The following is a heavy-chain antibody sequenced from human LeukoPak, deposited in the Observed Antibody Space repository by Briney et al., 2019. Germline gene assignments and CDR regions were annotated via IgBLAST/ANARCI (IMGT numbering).Heavy chain of an antibody. CDR3: AKRGMSGTKEFDY. Sequence: GGSLRLSCAASGFTFSSYAMSWVRQAPGKGLEWVSTISGSGRGTFYADSVKGRFTISRDNSKNTKYLQMNSLRAEDTAVYYCAKRGMSGTKEFDYWGQGTLVTVSS. CDR2: ISGSGRGT. CDR1: GFTFSSYA. D-gene: IGHD1-7*01. J-gene: IGHJ4*02. V-gene: IGHV3-23*01.